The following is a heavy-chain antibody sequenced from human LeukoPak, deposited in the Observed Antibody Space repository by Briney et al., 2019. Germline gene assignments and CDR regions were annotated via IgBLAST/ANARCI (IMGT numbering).Heavy chain of an antibody. D-gene: IGHD1-26*01. CDR2: IYPGDSDT. V-gene: IGHV5-51*01. Sequence: GESLRISCKGSGYSFTSYWIGWVRQMPGKGLEWMGIIYPGDSDTRYSPSFQGQVTISAVKSISTAYLQWSSLKASDTAMYYCARQRKVVGATEMLGYYFDYWGQGTTVTVSS. CDR3: ARQRKVVGATEMLGYYFDY. J-gene: IGHJ4*03. CDR1: GYSFTSYW.